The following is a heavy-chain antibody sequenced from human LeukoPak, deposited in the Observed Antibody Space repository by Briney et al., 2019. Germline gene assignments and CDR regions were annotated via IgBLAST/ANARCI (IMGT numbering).Heavy chain of an antibody. V-gene: IGHV4-30-2*01. D-gene: IGHD5-24*01. J-gene: IGHJ4*02. CDR1: GGSISSGGYS. Sequence: TLSLTCAVSGGSISSGGYSWSWIRQPPGKGLEWIGYIYHSGSTYYNPSLKSRVTISVDRSKNQFSLKLSSVTAADTAVYYCARGGDDYNPIDYWGQGTLVTVSS. CDR3: ARGGDDYNPIDY. CDR2: IYHSGST.